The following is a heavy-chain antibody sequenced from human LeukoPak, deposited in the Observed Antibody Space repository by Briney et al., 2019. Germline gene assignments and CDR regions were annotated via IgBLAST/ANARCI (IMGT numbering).Heavy chain of an antibody. CDR1: GYTFYNYA. Sequence: GGSLRLSCEASGYTFYNYAVTWVRQAPGKGLEWVSSISHDGASTHYADSVKGRFTISRDNSKNTVSLQMDSLRAEDTAVYFCAKYGSGQLWLLGWYFDFWGRGTLVSVSS. D-gene: IGHD3-16*01. J-gene: IGHJ2*01. CDR3: AKYGSGQLWLLGWYFDF. CDR2: ISHDGAST. V-gene: IGHV3-23*01.